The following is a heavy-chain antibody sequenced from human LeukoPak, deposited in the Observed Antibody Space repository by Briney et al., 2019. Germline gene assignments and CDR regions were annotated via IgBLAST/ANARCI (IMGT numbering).Heavy chain of an antibody. D-gene: IGHD6-13*01. CDR3: ARDSGSSSWYVVFDY. CDR2: ISWNSGSI. Sequence: GRSLRLSCAASGFTFDDYAMHWVRQAPGKGLEWVSGISWNSGSIGYADSVKGRFTISRDNSKNTLYLQMNSLRAEDTAVYYCARDSGSSSWYVVFDYWGQGTLVTVSS. CDR1: GFTFDDYA. J-gene: IGHJ4*02. V-gene: IGHV3-9*01.